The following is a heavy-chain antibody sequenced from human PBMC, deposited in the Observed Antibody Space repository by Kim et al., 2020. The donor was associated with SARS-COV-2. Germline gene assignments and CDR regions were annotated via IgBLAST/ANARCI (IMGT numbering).Heavy chain of an antibody. Sequence: GGSLRLSCAASGFTFSRYWIHWVRQAPGKGLVWVSRMNSDGSSTSYADSVKGRFTISRDNAKNTLYLQTNSLRAEDTAVYYCAREGSGSYYYVDYWGQGT. J-gene: IGHJ4*02. D-gene: IGHD1-26*01. CDR3: AREGSGSYYYVDY. V-gene: IGHV3-74*01. CDR2: MNSDGSST. CDR1: GFTFSRYW.